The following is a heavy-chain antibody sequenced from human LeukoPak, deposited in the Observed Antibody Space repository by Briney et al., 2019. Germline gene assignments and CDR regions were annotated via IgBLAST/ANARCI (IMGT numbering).Heavy chain of an antibody. J-gene: IGHJ6*03. CDR2: INSDGSST. Sequence: GGSLRLSCAASGFTFSSYWMHWVRQAPGKGLVWVSRINSDGSSTTYADSVKGRFTISRDNAKNTLYLQMNSLRAEDTAVYYCARDTLYGSGSYYTVKYYYYMDVWGKGTTVTVSS. V-gene: IGHV3-74*01. CDR3: ARDTLYGSGSYYTVKYYYYMDV. CDR1: GFTFSSYW. D-gene: IGHD3-10*01.